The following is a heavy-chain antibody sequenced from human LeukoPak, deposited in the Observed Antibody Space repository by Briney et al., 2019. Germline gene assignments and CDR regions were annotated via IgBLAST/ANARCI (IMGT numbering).Heavy chain of an antibody. V-gene: IGHV3-23*01. D-gene: IGHD2-21*02. Sequence: GGSLRLSCAASGFTFSSYAMSWVRQAPGKGLEWVSAISGSGGSTYYADSVKGRFTISRDNSKNTLYLQMNSLGAEDTAVYYCAKDGSSGGDTNWFDPWGQGTLVTVSS. CDR3: AKDGSSGGDTNWFDP. J-gene: IGHJ5*02. CDR2: ISGSGGST. CDR1: GFTFSSYA.